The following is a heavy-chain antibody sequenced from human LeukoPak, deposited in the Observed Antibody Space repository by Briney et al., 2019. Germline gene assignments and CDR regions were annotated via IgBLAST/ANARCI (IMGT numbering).Heavy chain of an antibody. CDR3: ARDNYS. J-gene: IGHJ4*02. V-gene: IGHV4-34*01. Sequence: SGTLSLTCAVYGGSFSGYYWSWIRQPPGKGLEWIGEINHSGSTNYNPSLKSRVTISVDTSKNQFSLKLSSVTAADTAVYYCARDNYSWGQGTLVTVSS. D-gene: IGHD1-1*01. CDR2: INHSGST. CDR1: GGSFSGYY.